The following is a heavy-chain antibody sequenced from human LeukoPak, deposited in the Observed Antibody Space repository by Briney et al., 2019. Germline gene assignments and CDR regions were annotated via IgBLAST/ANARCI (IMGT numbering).Heavy chain of an antibody. J-gene: IGHJ4*02. V-gene: IGHV5-51*01. CDR3: ARQVPSKQLRFFDY. Sequence: GGALKISWKGAGCHFISYWIGGGRQMPGKGREGRGIIYPGDSDTRYSPSFEGQVTISADKCNRNAYLQWRSLKASDTAMYYCARQVPSKQLRFFDYWGQGTLVTVSS. D-gene: IGHD3-16*01. CDR2: IYPGDSDT. CDR1: GCHFISYW.